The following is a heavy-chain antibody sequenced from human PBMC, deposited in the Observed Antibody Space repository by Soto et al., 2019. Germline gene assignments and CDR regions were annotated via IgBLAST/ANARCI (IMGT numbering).Heavy chain of an antibody. J-gene: IGHJ4*02. CDR1: GFTVSSNY. CDR3: ARDPLGPLEMATQGDY. D-gene: IGHD5-12*01. CDR2: IYSGGST. Sequence: GGSLRLSCAASGFTVSSNYMSWVRQGPGKGLEWVSVIYSGGSTYYADSVKGRFTISRDNSKNTLYLQMNSLRAEDTAVYYCARDPLGPLEMATQGDYWGQGTLVTVSS. V-gene: IGHV3-53*01.